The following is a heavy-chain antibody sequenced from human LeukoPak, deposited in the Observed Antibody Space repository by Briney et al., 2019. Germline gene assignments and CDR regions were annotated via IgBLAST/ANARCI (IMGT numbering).Heavy chain of an antibody. V-gene: IGHV1-69*06. CDR1: GGTFNSYA. CDR3: AELGITMIGGV. Sequence: ASVKVSCKASGGTFNSYAISWVRQAPGQGLEWMGGIIPIFGTTNYARKFRGRVTLTADKSTRTAYMELSSLRAEDTAVYYCAELGITMIGGVWGKGTTVTISS. J-gene: IGHJ6*04. D-gene: IGHD3-10*02. CDR2: IIPIFGTT.